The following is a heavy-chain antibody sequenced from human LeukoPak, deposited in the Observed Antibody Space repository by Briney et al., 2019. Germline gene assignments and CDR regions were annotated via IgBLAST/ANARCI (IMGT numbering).Heavy chain of an antibody. CDR1: GGSLRSGSYY. CDR3: ARGHGSFDS. V-gene: IGHV4-61*02. J-gene: IGHJ4*02. CDR2: IYNRGST. D-gene: IGHD1-26*01. Sequence: SETLSLTCTVSGGSLRSGSYYWSWIRQPAGKGLEWIGRIYNRGSTNYNPSLKSRVTMSEGTSKNQFSLKLTSVTAADTAVYYCARGHGSFDSWGQGTLVTVSS.